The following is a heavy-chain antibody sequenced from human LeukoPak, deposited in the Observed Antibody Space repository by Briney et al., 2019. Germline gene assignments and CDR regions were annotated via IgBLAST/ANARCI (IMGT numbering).Heavy chain of an antibody. CDR1: GFTFSSYS. CDR2: ISSSSSFI. V-gene: IGHV3-21*01. J-gene: IGHJ4*02. D-gene: IGHD6-13*01. Sequence: GGSLRLSCAASGFTFSSYSMNWVRQAPGKGLEWVSSISSSSSFIYYADSLKGRFTIYRDNAENSLYLQMNSLRAEDTAVYYCARGYAAAGTSNVEDWGQGTLVIVSS. CDR3: ARGYAAAGTSNVED.